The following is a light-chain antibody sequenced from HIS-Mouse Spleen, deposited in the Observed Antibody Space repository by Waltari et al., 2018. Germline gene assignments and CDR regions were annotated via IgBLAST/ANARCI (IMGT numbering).Light chain of an antibody. CDR3: SSYAGSNNLV. J-gene: IGLJ2*01. CDR2: EVS. CDR1: SSDVGGYNY. V-gene: IGLV2-8*01. Sequence: QSALTQPPSASGSPGQSVTISCTGTSSDVGGYNYVSWYQQHPGKAPQPMIYEVSTRPSGFPDRFSGSKSGNTASLTVSGLQAEDEADYYCSSYAGSNNLVFGGGTKLTVL.